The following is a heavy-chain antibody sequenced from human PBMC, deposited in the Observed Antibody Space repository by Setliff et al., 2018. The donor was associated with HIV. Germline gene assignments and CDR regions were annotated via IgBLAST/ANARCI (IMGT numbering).Heavy chain of an antibody. CDR3: ARLLRGGGDYFDF. V-gene: IGHV3-48*03. D-gene: IGHD3-10*01. Sequence: GGSLRLSCAASGFTFSSYGMNWVRQAPGKGLEWVSYISRSGNTIYYADSVKGRFTISRDNAKISLFLQINSLRAEDTAIFFCARLLRGGGDYFDFGGQGTRVTIAS. J-gene: IGHJ4*02. CDR1: GFTFSSYG. CDR2: ISRSGNTI.